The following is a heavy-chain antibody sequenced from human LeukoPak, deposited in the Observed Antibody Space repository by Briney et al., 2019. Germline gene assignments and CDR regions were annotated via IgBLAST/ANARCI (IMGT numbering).Heavy chain of an antibody. D-gene: IGHD6-13*01. J-gene: IGHJ5*02. Sequence: GGSLRLSCAASGFSLETHAMNWVRQTVGKGLEWVSIISTNSEYMSYRDSVRGRFTISRDNAKNSVYLQMNSLRAEDTAVYYCARDVSSSWSHNWFDPWGQGTLVTVSS. CDR3: ARDVSSSWSHNWFDP. CDR2: ISTNSEYM. CDR1: GFSLETHA. V-gene: IGHV3-21*01.